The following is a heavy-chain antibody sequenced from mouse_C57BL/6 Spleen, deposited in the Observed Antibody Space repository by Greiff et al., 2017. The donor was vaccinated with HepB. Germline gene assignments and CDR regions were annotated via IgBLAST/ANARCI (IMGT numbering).Heavy chain of an antibody. V-gene: IGHV1-76*01. D-gene: IGHD4-1*01. CDR3: ARELGRGYFDV. Sequence: VQLQQSGAELVRPGASVKLSCKASGYTFTDYYINWVKQRPGQGLEWIARIYPGSGNTYYNEKFKGKATLTAEKSSSTAYMQLSSLTSEDSAVYFCARELGRGYFDVWGTGTTVTVSS. J-gene: IGHJ1*03. CDR2: IYPGSGNT. CDR1: GYTFTDYY.